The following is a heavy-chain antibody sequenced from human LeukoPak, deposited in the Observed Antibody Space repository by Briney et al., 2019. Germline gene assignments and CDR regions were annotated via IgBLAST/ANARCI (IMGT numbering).Heavy chain of an antibody. CDR3: ARTGTAMVSTFDY. V-gene: IGHV1-2*02. CDR1: GYTFTSYG. Sequence: GASVKVSCKASGYTFTSYGISWVRQAPGQGLEWMGWINPNSGGTNYAQKFQGRVTMTRDTSISTAYMELSRLRSDDTAVYYCARTGTAMVSTFDYWGQGTLVTVSS. J-gene: IGHJ4*02. D-gene: IGHD5-18*01. CDR2: INPNSGGT.